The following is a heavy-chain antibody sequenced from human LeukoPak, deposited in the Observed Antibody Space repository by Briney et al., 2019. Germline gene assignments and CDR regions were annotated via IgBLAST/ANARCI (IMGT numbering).Heavy chain of an antibody. CDR1: GITVSVNY. CDR3: ASGSDSGY. Sequence: GGSLRLSCAVSGITVSVNYMNWVRQAPGKGLEWVSLINTGGGTYYADSVRGRFTISRDNSKNTLYLQMNTLRPEDTAVYYCASGSDSGYWGRGTLVTVSS. D-gene: IGHD6-25*01. J-gene: IGHJ4*02. CDR2: INTGGGT. V-gene: IGHV3-66*02.